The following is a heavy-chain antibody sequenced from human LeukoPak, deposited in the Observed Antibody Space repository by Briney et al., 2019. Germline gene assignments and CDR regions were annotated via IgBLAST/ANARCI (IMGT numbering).Heavy chain of an antibody. CDR2: IKQDGSEK. Sequence: GGSLRLSCAASGFTFSSYWMSWVRQAPGKGLEWVANIKQDGSEKYYVDSVKGRFTISRDNAKNSLYLQMNSLRAEDTAVYYCARDKGGFAIFAQGTYNWFDPWGQGTLVTVSS. J-gene: IGHJ5*02. D-gene: IGHD3-9*01. V-gene: IGHV3-7*01. CDR3: ARDKGGFAIFAQGTYNWFDP. CDR1: GFTFSSYW.